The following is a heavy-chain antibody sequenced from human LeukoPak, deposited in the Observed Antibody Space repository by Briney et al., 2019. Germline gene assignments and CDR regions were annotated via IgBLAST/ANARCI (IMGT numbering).Heavy chain of an antibody. J-gene: IGHJ4*02. CDR3: ARDPYPIAAAGYFDY. Sequence: SVKVSCKASGGTFSSYAFTWVRQAPGQGLEWMGGIIPLFGIANYAQKFQGRVTITADESTSTAYMELSSLTSEDTAVYYCARDPYPIAAAGYFDYWGQGTLVTVSS. CDR2: IIPLFGIA. CDR1: GGTFSSYA. D-gene: IGHD6-13*01. V-gene: IGHV1-69*13.